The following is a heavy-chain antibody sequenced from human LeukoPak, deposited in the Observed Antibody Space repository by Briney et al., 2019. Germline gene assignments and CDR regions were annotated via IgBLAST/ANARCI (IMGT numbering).Heavy chain of an antibody. Sequence: PGGSLRLSCAASGFTFDDFAMHWVRQPPGKGLEWFSGITWNSGTIAYADSVKRRVTISRDNAKHSLYLQMNSLRAEDTAFYYCARIAVAGQHFDYWGQGTLVTVSS. CDR1: GFTFDDFA. CDR2: ITWNSGTI. J-gene: IGHJ4*02. V-gene: IGHV3-9*01. CDR3: ARIAVAGQHFDY. D-gene: IGHD6-19*01.